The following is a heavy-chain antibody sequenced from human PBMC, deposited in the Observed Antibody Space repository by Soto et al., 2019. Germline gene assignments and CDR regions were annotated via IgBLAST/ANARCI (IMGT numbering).Heavy chain of an antibody. V-gene: IGHV3-33*01. D-gene: IGHD2-2*01. J-gene: IGHJ6*02. CDR3: AREAGVVPAAPHYYGMDV. CDR2: IWYDGSNK. Sequence: LRLSCAASGFTFSSYGMHWVRQAPGKGLEWVAVIWYDGSNKYYADSVKGRFTISRDNSKNTLYLQMNSLRAEDTAAYYCAREAGVVPAAPHYYGMDVWGQGTTVTVSS. CDR1: GFTFSSYG.